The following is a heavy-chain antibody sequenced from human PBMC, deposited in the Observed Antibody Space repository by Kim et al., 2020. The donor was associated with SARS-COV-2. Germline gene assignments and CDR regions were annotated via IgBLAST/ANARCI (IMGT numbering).Heavy chain of an antibody. CDR1: GFTFSSYW. CDR3: ARDGYYDSSGSPPFDY. J-gene: IGHJ4*02. D-gene: IGHD3-22*01. V-gene: IGHV3-7*01. CDR2: IKQDGSEK. Sequence: GGSLRLSCAASGFTFSSYWMSWVRQAPGKGLEWVANIKQDGSEKYYVDSVKGRFTISRDNAKNSLYLQMNSLRAEDTAVYYCARDGYYDSSGSPPFDYWGQGTLVTVSS.